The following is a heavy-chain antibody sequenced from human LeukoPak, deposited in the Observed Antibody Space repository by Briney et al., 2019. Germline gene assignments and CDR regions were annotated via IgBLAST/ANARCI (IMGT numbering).Heavy chain of an antibody. D-gene: IGHD3-16*01. J-gene: IGHJ4*02. CDR3: ATFRGNRGGFDY. CDR2: IYYSGST. V-gene: IGHV4-59*01. Sequence: PSETLSLTCTVSGDSINSYYWTWIRQPPGKGLEWIGYIYYSGSTNYNPSLKSRVTISVDTSKNQFSLKLSSVTAADTAVYYCATFRGNRGGFDYWGQGTLVTVSS. CDR1: GDSINSYY.